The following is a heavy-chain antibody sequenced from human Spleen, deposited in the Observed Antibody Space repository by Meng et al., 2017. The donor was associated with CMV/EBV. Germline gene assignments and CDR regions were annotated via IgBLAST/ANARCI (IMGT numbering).Heavy chain of an antibody. CDR1: GDSIRSGDYY. D-gene: IGHD3-3*01. CDR2: THYSGST. CDR3: ARDRVWRALREYHYGMDV. Sequence: TLSLTCSVSGDSIRSGDYYWGWIRQSPGKGLEWIANTHYSGSTFYNPSLKSRVTISLDTSKNKFSLKLRSVTAADTAVYYCARDRVWRALREYHYGMDVWGQGTMVTVSS. J-gene: IGHJ6*02. V-gene: IGHV4-39*07.